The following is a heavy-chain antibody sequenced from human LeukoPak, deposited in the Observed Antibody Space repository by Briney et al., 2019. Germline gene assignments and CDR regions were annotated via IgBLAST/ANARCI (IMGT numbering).Heavy chain of an antibody. CDR1: GYTFTGYF. Sequence: ASVKVSCKASGYTFTGYFMHWVRQAPGQGLEWMGWINPNSGGTNYAQKFQGRVTMTRDTSISTAYMELSRLRSDDTAVYYCARDLYSSPPDWFDPWGQGTLVTVSS. CDR2: INPNSGGT. J-gene: IGHJ5*02. D-gene: IGHD6-19*01. CDR3: ARDLYSSPPDWFDP. V-gene: IGHV1-2*02.